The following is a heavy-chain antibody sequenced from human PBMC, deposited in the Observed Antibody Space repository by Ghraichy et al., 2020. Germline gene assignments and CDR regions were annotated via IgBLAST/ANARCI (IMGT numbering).Heavy chain of an antibody. CDR1: GGSISSYY. J-gene: IGHJ4*02. V-gene: IGHV4-59*01. CDR2: IYYSGSS. D-gene: IGHD3-22*01. CDR3: ARERTSYYDSSGYLDY. Sequence: SETLSLTCTVSGGSISSYYWSWIRQPPGKGLEWVGYIYYSGSSNYNLSLNSRGTISVDTSKNQFSLKLSSVTAADTAVYYCARERTSYYDSSGYLDYWGQGTLVTVSS.